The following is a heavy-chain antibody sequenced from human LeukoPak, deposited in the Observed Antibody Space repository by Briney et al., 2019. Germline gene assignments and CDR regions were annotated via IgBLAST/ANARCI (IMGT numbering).Heavy chain of an antibody. CDR3: ARGGIAARFAY. V-gene: IGHV3-48*03. J-gene: IGHJ4*02. D-gene: IGHD6-6*01. Sequence: GGSLRLSCAASGFTFSSYEMNWVRQAPGKGLEWVSYISSGSSSTFYADSVKGRFTISRDNAKNSPYLQMNSLRVEDTAVYYCARGGIAARFAYWGQGTLVTVSS. CDR2: ISSGSSST. CDR1: GFTFSSYE.